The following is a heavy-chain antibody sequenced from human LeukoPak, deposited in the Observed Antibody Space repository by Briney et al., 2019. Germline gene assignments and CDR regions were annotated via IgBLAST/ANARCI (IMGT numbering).Heavy chain of an antibody. CDR1: GFTFSTYT. V-gene: IGHV3-21*01. J-gene: IGHJ4*02. CDR3: ARDYMVIDLDF. Sequence: GGSLRLSCAASGFTFSTYTMNWVRQAPGKGLEWVPSISRSSDYFYYADSVKGRFTISRDNAKNSLYLQMNNLRAEDTAVYYCARDYMVIDLDFWGQGTLVTVSS. CDR2: ISRSSDYF. D-gene: IGHD2-21*01.